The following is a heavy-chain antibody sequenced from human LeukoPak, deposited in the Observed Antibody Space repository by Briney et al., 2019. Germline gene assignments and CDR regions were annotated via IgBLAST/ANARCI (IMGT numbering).Heavy chain of an antibody. Sequence: TGGSLRLSCAASGFTYSNYDMHWVRQGPGGGLEWVSAIGIADDTHYADSVKGRFTISRENARNSLYLQINSLRDRDTAVYYCVRGGIRVSGIDAFDIWGQGTVVTVSS. CDR2: IGIADDT. CDR3: VRGGIRVSGIDAFDI. CDR1: GFTYSNYD. V-gene: IGHV3-13*01. D-gene: IGHD5/OR15-5a*01. J-gene: IGHJ3*02.